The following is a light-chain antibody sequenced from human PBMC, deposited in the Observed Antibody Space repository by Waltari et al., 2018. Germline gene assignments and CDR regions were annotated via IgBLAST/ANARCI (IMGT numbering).Light chain of an antibody. V-gene: IGLV2-14*03. J-gene: IGLJ1*01. Sequence: SALPQPASVSGSPGQSIRISCTGTSWAVGRYDYVSWYQQHPDKAPKLLIYDVTQRPSGISHRFSGSKSGYTASLTISGLQSEDEADYYCLSYTTSDTYVFGSGTRVTVL. CDR3: LSYTTSDTYV. CDR1: SWAVGRYDY. CDR2: DVT.